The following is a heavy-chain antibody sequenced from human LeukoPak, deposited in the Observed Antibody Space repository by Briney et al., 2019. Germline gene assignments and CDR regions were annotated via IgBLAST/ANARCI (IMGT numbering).Heavy chain of an antibody. CDR1: GFTFTDYY. CDR2: ISISGTTI. J-gene: IGHJ6*02. D-gene: IGHD6-25*01. Sequence: GGSLRLSCATSGFTFTDYYMSWIRQAPGKGLEWVSYISISGTTINYADSVVGRFTLSRDNAKSSLYLQMNSLRAEDTALYYCAKDYLQRSYYYGMDVWGQGTTVTVSS. V-gene: IGHV3-11*01. CDR3: AKDYLQRSYYYGMDV.